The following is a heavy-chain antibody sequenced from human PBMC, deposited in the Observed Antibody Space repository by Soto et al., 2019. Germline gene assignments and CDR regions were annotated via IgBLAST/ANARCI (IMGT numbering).Heavy chain of an antibody. CDR3: AKMASDYINSLGS. CDR2: IGSSGGNT. V-gene: IGHV3-23*01. J-gene: IGHJ4*02. Sequence: GSLRLSCSASGCTFDAYAMSWVRQAPGKGLEWVSSIGSSGGNTYYAAAVRGRFTISRDNARNTVDLQINTLRAEDTAVYFCAKMASDYINSLGSWGQGTLVTVSS. CDR1: GCTFDAYA. D-gene: IGHD4-4*01.